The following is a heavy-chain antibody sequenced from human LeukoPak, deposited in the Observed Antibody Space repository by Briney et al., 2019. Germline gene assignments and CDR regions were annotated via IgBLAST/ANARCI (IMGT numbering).Heavy chain of an antibody. J-gene: IGHJ4*02. V-gene: IGHV3-53*01. CDR1: GFTVSSNS. Sequence: PGGSLRLSCTVSGFTVSSNSMIWVRQAPGKGLEWVSFIYSDNTHYSDSVKGRFTISRDNPNNTLYLQMNSLRAEDTAVYYCARRAGAYSHPYDYWGQGTLVTVSS. CDR3: ARRAGAYSHPYDY. CDR2: IYSDNT. D-gene: IGHD4/OR15-4a*01.